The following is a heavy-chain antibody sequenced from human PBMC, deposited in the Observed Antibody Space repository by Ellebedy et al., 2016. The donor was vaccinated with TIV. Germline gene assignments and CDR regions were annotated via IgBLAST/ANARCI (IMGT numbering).Heavy chain of an antibody. CDR2: IYSGGST. V-gene: IGHV3-53*01. Sequence: PGGSLRLSCAASGFTVSSNNMSWVRQAPGKGLEWVSVIYSGGSTYYADSVKGRFTISRDNSKNTLYLQMNSLRAEDTAVYYCAREPRDPAIYYGMDVWGQGTTVTVSS. CDR1: GFTVSSNN. J-gene: IGHJ6*02. CDR3: AREPRDPAIYYGMDV. D-gene: IGHD5-18*01.